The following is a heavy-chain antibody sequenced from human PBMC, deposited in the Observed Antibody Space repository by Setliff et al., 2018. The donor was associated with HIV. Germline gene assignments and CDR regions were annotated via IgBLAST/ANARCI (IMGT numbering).Heavy chain of an antibody. J-gene: IGHJ6*03. V-gene: IGHV4-31*03. CDR1: GGSISSGGYY. Sequence: PSETLSLTCTVSGGSISSGGYYWSWIRQHPGKGLGWIGYIFYSGSTYYNPSHKSRVTISVDTSKNQLSLRLSSVTAADTAVYYCARETNYDSSFHYMDVWGKGTTVTVSS. CDR3: ARETNYDSSFHYMDV. D-gene: IGHD3-22*01. CDR2: IFYSGST.